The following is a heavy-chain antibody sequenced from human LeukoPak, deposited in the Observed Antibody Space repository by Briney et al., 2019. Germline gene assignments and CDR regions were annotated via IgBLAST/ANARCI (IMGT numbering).Heavy chain of an antibody. CDR3: ARVESSYSSGWDDAFDI. CDR1: GDGNSINIAG. J-gene: IGHJ3*02. D-gene: IGHD6-19*01. CDR2: TYYRSKWYN. V-gene: IGHV6-1*01. Sequence: SLTLKRTWAIAGDGNSINIAGWSLIKKSPSRGLEWLGRTYYRSKWYNDYAVSVKSRITINPDTSKNQFSLQLNSVTPEDTAVYYCARVESSYSSGWDDAFDIGGQGTMVTVSS.